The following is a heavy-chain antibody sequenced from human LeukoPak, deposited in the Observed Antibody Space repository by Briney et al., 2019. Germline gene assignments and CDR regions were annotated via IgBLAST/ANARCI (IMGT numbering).Heavy chain of an antibody. CDR1: GGSISSSSYY. V-gene: IGHV4-39*07. CDR3: ASLPGKSLSPQRDAFDI. J-gene: IGHJ3*02. Sequence: SETLSLTCTVSGGSISSSSYYWGWIRQPPGKGLEWIGSIYYSGSTYYNPSLKSRVTISVDTSKNQFSLKLSSVTAADTAVYYCASLPGKSLSPQRDAFDIWGQGTMVTVSS. D-gene: IGHD2-2*01. CDR2: IYYSGST.